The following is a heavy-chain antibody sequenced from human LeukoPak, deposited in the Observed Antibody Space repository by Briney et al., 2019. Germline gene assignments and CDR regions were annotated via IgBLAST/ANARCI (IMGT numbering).Heavy chain of an antibody. D-gene: IGHD3-22*01. CDR1: GGSISSSSYY. J-gene: IGHJ4*02. Sequence: SETLSLTCTVSGGSISSSSYYWGWIRQPPGKGLEWIGSIYYSGSAYYNPSLKSRVTISVDTSKNQFSLKLSSVTAADTAVYYCAAWSSGYYYVDYWGQGTLVTVSS. CDR3: AAWSSGYYYVDY. CDR2: IYYSGSA. V-gene: IGHV4-39*01.